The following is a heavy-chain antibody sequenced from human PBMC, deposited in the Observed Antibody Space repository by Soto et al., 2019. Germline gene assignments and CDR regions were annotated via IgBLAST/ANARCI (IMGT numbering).Heavy chain of an antibody. J-gene: IGHJ4*02. CDR2: INAGNGNT. CDR1: GYTFTSYA. Sequence: QVHLVQSGAEVKKPGASVKVSCKASGYTFTSYAMYWVRQAPGQRLEWMGWINAGNGNTKYSQKFQGRGTITRDTSASTAYMGLSSLRSEDTAVYYCARDLAFGLSDYWGQGTLVTVSS. V-gene: IGHV1-3*01. CDR3: ARDLAFGLSDY. D-gene: IGHD3-10*01.